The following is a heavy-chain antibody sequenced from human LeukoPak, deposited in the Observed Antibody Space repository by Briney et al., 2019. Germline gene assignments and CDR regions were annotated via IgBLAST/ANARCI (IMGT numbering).Heavy chain of an antibody. D-gene: IGHD6-19*01. J-gene: IGHJ5*02. CDR2: INPNSGGT. CDR1: GYTFTGYY. CDR3: ARDEAVAGNNWFDP. Sequence: GASVKVSCKASGYTFTGYYMHWVRQAPGQGLEWMGWINPNSGGTNYAQKFQGRVTMTRDTSISTAYMELSRLRSDDTAVYYCARDEAVAGNNWFDPWGQGTLVTVSS. V-gene: IGHV1-2*02.